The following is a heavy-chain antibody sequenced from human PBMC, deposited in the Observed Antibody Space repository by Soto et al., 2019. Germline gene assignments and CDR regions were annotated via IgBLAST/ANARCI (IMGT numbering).Heavy chain of an antibody. CDR3: ARGRTWGARDFDN. V-gene: IGHV1-18*01. J-gene: IGHJ4*02. Sequence: QVQLVQSGGEVKRPGASVRVSCKASGYTFNSYGISWVRQAPGQGLEWMGWISAYNGHTDYARKFQGRVAMTRDISTNTVSMELRDLRFGDTAVYYCARGRTWGARDFDNWGQGTLVTVSS. CDR1: GYTFNSYG. CDR2: ISAYNGHT. D-gene: IGHD3-16*01.